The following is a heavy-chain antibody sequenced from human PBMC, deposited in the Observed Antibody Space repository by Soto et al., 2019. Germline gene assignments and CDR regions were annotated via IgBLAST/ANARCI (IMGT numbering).Heavy chain of an antibody. CDR3: ARVKGQERYYDFWSGPRGYYGMDV. J-gene: IGHJ6*02. CDR2: ISSSSSYI. V-gene: IGHV3-21*01. CDR1: VFTFSSYS. D-gene: IGHD3-3*01. Sequence: RWSLRLCCSASVFTFSSYSMNWFRQAPGKGLEWVSSISSSSSYIYYADSVKGRFTISRDNAKNSLYLQMNSLRAEDTAVYYCARVKGQERYYDFWSGPRGYYGMDVWGQGTTVTVSS.